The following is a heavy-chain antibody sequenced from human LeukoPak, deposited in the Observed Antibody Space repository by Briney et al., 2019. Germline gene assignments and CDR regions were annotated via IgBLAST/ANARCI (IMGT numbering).Heavy chain of an antibody. Sequence: GGSLRLSCAASGFTFDDYAMHWVRQALGKGLEWVSGITWNSGSIGYADSVKGRFTISRDNSKNTLYLQMNSLRAEDTAVYYCARDQSIFDYWGQGTLVTVSS. J-gene: IGHJ4*02. CDR2: ITWNSGSI. D-gene: IGHD5-24*01. CDR1: GFTFDDYA. V-gene: IGHV3-9*01. CDR3: ARDQSIFDY.